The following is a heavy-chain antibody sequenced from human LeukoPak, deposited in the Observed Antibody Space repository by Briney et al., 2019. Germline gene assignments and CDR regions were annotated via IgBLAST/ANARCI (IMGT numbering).Heavy chain of an antibody. CDR3: AKDGMVRGVIGHLGY. D-gene: IGHD3-10*01. J-gene: IGHJ4*02. CDR1: GFIFSSHA. CDR2: VSGSGSTT. V-gene: IGHV3-23*01. Sequence: GGSLRRSCAASGFIFSSHAMSWVRQAPGKGLEWVSVVSGSGSTTYYADSVKGRFTISRDNSKNTLYLQMNSLRAEDTAVYYCAKDGMVRGVIGHLGYWGQGTLVTVSS.